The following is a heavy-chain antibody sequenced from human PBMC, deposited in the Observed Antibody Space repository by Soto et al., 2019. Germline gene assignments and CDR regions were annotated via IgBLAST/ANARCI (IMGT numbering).Heavy chain of an antibody. CDR2: IYYSGST. CDR1: GGSISSSSYY. CDR3: ARPSGSQDDFDI. Sequence: SETLSLTCTVSGGSISSSSYYWGWIRQPPGKGLEWIGSIYYSGSTYYNPSLKSRVTISVDTSKNQFSLKLSSVTAADTAVYYCARPSGSQDDFDIWGQGTMVTVSS. D-gene: IGHD1-26*01. J-gene: IGHJ3*02. V-gene: IGHV4-39*01.